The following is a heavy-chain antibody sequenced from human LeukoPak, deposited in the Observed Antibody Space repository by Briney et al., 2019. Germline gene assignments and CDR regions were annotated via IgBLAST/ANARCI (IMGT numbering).Heavy chain of an antibody. Sequence: SQTLSLTCTVSGGSLSSGGSYWSWIRQHPGKGLEWIGYIYYSGSTYYNPSLKSRVTISVDTSKNQFSLKLSSVTAADTSVYYCARGGVTYTNWFDPWGQGSLVTVSS. CDR1: GGSLSSGGSY. CDR3: ARGGVTYTNWFDP. D-gene: IGHD5-18*01. J-gene: IGHJ5*02. V-gene: IGHV4-31*03. CDR2: IYYSGST.